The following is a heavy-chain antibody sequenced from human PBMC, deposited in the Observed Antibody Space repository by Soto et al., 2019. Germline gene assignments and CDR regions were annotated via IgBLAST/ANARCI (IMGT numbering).Heavy chain of an antibody. Sequence: SETLSLTCTVTGSSISSGGYYWSWNRQHPGKGLEWIGYIYYSGSTYYNPALKSRFTISVDTSKNQFSLKLSSVTAADTAVYYSARDTLGCCSGGSHGPFEYWGQGTLVTVSS. CDR1: GSSISSGGYY. D-gene: IGHD2-15*01. CDR3: ARDTLGCCSGGSHGPFEY. CDR2: IYYSGST. J-gene: IGHJ4*02. V-gene: IGHV4-31*03.